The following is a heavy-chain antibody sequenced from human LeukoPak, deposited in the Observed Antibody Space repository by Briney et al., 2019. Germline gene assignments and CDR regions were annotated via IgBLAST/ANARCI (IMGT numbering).Heavy chain of an antibody. Sequence: ASVKVSCKTSGYTLTSYYIHWMRQAPRQGIESMGWISPNSGDTDYAQKFQGRVTMTRDTPISTVYMALSSLRSDDTAMYYCARIISYGGSDGFDLWGQGTMVTVSS. CDR1: GYTLTSYY. CDR3: ARIISYGGSDGFDL. CDR2: ISPNSGDT. V-gene: IGHV1-2*02. J-gene: IGHJ3*01. D-gene: IGHD1-26*01.